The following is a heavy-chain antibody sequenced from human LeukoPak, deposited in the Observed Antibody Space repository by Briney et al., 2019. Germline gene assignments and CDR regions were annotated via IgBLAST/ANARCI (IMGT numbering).Heavy chain of an antibody. J-gene: IGHJ4*02. Sequence: SETLSLTCAVSGYSISSGYYWGWIRQPPGKGLEWIGSIYHSGSTYYNPSLKSRVTISVDTSKNQFSLKLSSVTAAYTAVYYCARSITGTLFDYWGQGTLVTVSS. CDR3: ARSITGTLFDY. CDR1: GYSISSGYY. D-gene: IGHD1-20*01. V-gene: IGHV4-38-2*01. CDR2: IYHSGST.